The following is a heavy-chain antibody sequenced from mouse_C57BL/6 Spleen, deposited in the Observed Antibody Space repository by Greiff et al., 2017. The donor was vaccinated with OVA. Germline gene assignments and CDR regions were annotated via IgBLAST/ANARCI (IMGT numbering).Heavy chain of an antibody. J-gene: IGHJ4*01. CDR3: ARWRGDGNYAYYAMDY. Sequence: QVQLQQPGTELVKPGASVKLSCKASGYTFTSYWMHWVKQRPGQGLEWIGNINPSNGGTNYNEKFKSKATLTVDKSSSTAYMQLSSLTSEDSAVYYCARWRGDGNYAYYAMDYWGQGTSVTVSS. CDR2: INPSNGGT. V-gene: IGHV1-53*01. D-gene: IGHD2-1*01. CDR1: GYTFTSYW.